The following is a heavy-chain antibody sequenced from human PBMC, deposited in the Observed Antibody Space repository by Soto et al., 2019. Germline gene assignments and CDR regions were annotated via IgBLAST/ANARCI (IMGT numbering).Heavy chain of an antibody. Sequence: QVQLVESGGGVVQPGRSLRISCAATGFSFNFYAMYWVRQAPGKGLEWVAMISNDGSSENYADSVRGRFIISRDNSKSTLYLQVDSLRPEDAAVYYCARDPKTSGGQHWAFNYFDSWGQGTLVTVSS. V-gene: IGHV3-30-3*01. CDR3: ARDPKTSGGQHWAFNYFDS. D-gene: IGHD7-27*01. CDR2: ISNDGSSE. CDR1: GFSFNFYA. J-gene: IGHJ4*02.